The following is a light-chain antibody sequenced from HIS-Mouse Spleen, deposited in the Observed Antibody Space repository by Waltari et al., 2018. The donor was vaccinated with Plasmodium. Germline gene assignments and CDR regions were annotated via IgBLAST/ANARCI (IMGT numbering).Light chain of an antibody. CDR2: DAS. V-gene: IGKV1-13*02. Sequence: AIQLTQSQSSLAASVGERVTITCRASQGISSALAWYQQKPGKAPKLLFYDASSLESGVPSRFSGSGSGTDFTLTISILQPEDFATYYCQQFNSYPLTFGGGTKVEIK. J-gene: IGKJ4*01. CDR3: QQFNSYPLT. CDR1: QGISSA.